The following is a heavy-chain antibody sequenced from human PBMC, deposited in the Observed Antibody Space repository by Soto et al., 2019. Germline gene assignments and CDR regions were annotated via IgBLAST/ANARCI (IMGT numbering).Heavy chain of an antibody. CDR2: INHSGFT. CDR3: ARGHGRFAH. J-gene: IGHJ4*02. Sequence: SETLSLTCDVSGGSFTGYYWSWIRQPPGKGLEWIGEINHSGFTNYNPSLTGRVTISLDTSKRQCSLKLSSLTAADTAFYFCARGHGRFAHWGQGTLVTVSS. CDR1: GGSFTGYY. V-gene: IGHV4-34*01.